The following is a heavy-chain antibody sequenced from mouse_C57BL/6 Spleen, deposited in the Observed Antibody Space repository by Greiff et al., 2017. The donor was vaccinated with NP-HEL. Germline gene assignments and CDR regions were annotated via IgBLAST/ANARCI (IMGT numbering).Heavy chain of an antibody. V-gene: IGHV1-22*01. Sequence: EVQLQQSGPELVKPGASVKMSCKASGYTFTDYNMHWVKQSHGKSLEWIGYINPNNGGTSYNQKFKGKATLTVNKSSSTAYMELRSLTSEDSAVYYCAGVYYGNLYYFDYWGQGTTLTVSS. CDR1: GYTFTDYN. J-gene: IGHJ2*01. D-gene: IGHD2-1*01. CDR2: INPNNGGT. CDR3: AGVYYGNLYYFDY.